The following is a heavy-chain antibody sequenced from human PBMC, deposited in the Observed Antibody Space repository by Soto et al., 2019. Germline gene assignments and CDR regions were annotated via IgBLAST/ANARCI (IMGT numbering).Heavy chain of an antibody. D-gene: IGHD6-13*01. CDR2: IIPIFGTA. J-gene: IGHJ6*02. CDR3: ASLIAAAGPPHSPRYYYGMDV. V-gene: IGHV1-69*12. Sequence: QVQLVQSGAEVKKPGSSVKDSCKASGGTFSSYAISWVRQAPGQGLEWMGGIIPIFGTADYAQKFQGRVTITADESTSTAYMELSSLRSEDTAMYYSASLIAAAGPPHSPRYYYGMDVWGQGTTVTVSS. CDR1: GGTFSSYA.